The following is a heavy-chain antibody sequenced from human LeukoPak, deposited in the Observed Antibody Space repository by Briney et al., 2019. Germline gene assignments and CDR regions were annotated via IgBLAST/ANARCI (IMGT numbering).Heavy chain of an antibody. V-gene: IGHV3-7*01. CDR2: INQDGTEQ. Sequence: GGSLRLSCIASGFTFSDHWMSWVRQAPGKGLEWVANINQDGTEQYYLGSVKGRFTISRDNAKNSLYLQMNSLRAEDTAVYYCARSVDTAMVAWGQGTLVTVSS. CDR1: GFTFSDHW. J-gene: IGHJ5*02. CDR3: ARSVDTAMVA. D-gene: IGHD5-18*01.